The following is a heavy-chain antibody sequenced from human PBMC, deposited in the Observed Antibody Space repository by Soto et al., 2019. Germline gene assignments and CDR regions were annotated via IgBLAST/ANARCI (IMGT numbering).Heavy chain of an antibody. CDR2: ISSNSAYI. J-gene: IGHJ5*02. CDR3: TRDASRDSSARGWFDP. CDR1: GFTFHSFT. V-gene: IGHV3-21*01. Sequence: GGSLRLSCAASGFTFHSFTMNWVRQAPGKGLEWVSTISSNSAYIYYTDALRGRFTISRDNAKNSLHLRMNSLRAEDTAVYYCTRDASRDSSARGWFDPWGPGTLVTVSS. D-gene: IGHD6-13*01.